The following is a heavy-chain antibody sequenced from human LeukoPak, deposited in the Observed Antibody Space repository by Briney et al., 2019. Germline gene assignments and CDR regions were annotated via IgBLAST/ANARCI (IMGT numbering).Heavy chain of an antibody. V-gene: IGHV3-30*02. J-gene: IGHJ4*02. CDR3: AKDIETDWGHSFDY. CDR2: IRYNGNDK. CDR1: GFTFSSYG. D-gene: IGHD7-27*01. Sequence: QAGGSLRLSRAPSGFTFSSYGMHWVRQAPGKGLAWVAFIRYNGNDKYYADSVKGRFTVSRDNSKNTLYLQMNSLRAEDTAVYYCAKDIETDWGHSFDYWGQGTLVTVSS.